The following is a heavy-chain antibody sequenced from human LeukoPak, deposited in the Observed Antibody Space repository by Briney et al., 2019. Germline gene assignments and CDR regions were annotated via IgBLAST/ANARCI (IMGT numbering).Heavy chain of an antibody. J-gene: IGHJ5*02. CDR2: IYYSGST. D-gene: IGHD3-22*01. V-gene: IGHV4-59*01. CDR3: ARGHYYDSSGYYGQGWFDP. CDR1: GGSISSYY. Sequence: SETLSLTYTVSGGSISSYYWSWIRQPPGKGLEWIGYIYYSGSTNYNPSLKSRVTISVDTSKNQFSLKLSSVTAADTAVYYCARGHYYDSSGYYGQGWFDPWGQGTLVTVSS.